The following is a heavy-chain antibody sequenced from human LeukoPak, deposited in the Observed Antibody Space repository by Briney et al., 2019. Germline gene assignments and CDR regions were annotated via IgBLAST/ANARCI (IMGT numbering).Heavy chain of an antibody. V-gene: IGHV4-30-2*01. J-gene: IGHJ3*02. Sequence: SETLSLTCAVSGGFISSGGYSWSWIRQPPGKGLEWIGYIYHSGSTYYNPSLKSRVTISVDRSKNQFSLKLSSVTAADTAVYYCARDQLRSRGDAFDIWGQGTMVTVSS. CDR3: ARDQLRSRGDAFDI. D-gene: IGHD3-3*01. CDR2: IYHSGST. CDR1: GGFISSGGYS.